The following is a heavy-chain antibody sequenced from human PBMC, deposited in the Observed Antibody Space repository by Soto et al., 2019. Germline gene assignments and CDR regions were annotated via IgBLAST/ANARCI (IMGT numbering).Heavy chain of an antibody. CDR3: AKERSSGWSFDY. V-gene: IGHV3-23*01. Sequence: GGSLRLSCAASGFTCSTYAMNWVRQAPGKGLEWVSGISGSGDSTYYADSVKGRFTVSRDNSKNTLYLQMNSLRAEDTAVFYYAKERSSGWSFDYWGQGTLVTVFS. CDR1: GFTCSTYA. CDR2: ISGSGDST. J-gene: IGHJ4*02. D-gene: IGHD6-19*01.